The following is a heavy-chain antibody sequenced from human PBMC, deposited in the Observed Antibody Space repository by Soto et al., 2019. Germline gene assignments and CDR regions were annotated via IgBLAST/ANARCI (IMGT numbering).Heavy chain of an antibody. Sequence: MQLVQSGPEVKKPGTSVKVSCKASGFTFTSSAVQWVRQARGQRLEWIGWIVVGSGNTNYAQKFQERVTITRDMSTSTAYMELSSLRSEDTAVYYCAADRLILELPRPPYYYGMDVWGQGTTVTVSS. V-gene: IGHV1-58*01. CDR2: IVVGSGNT. CDR1: GFTFTSSA. CDR3: AADRLILELPRPPYYYGMDV. J-gene: IGHJ6*02. D-gene: IGHD1-7*01.